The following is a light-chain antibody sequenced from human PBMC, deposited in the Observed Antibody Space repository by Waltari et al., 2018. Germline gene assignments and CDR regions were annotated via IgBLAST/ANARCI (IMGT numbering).Light chain of an antibody. CDR3: HQYYSVPRT. CDR2: WGS. V-gene: IGKV4-1*01. CDR1: QSVLYSSNNKNF. Sequence: DIVMTQSPDSLAVSLGERATINCKSSQSVLYSSNNKNFLAWFKQKPGQPPKVLIYWGSTREFGVPDRFSGSGSGTDFTLTISSLQAEDVAVYYCHQYYSVPRTFGQGTKLEIK. J-gene: IGKJ2*01.